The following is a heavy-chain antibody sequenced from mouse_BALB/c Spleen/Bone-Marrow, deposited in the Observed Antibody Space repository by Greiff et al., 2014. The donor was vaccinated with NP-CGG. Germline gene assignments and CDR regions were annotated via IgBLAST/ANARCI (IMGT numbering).Heavy chain of an antibody. CDR1: GFNIKDTY. V-gene: IGHV14-3*02. CDR2: IDPANGNT. D-gene: IGHD1-1*01. Sequence: EVQLQQSGAELVKPGASVKLSCTASGFNIKDTYMHWVKQSPEQGLEWIGRIDPANGNTKYDPKFQGKATITADTSSNTAYLQLSSLTSEDTAVYYCAAYYYGSSQFAYWGQGTLVTASA. J-gene: IGHJ3*01. CDR3: AAYYYGSSQFAY.